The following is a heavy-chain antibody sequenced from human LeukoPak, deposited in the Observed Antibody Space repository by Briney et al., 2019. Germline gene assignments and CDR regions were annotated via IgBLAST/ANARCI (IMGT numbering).Heavy chain of an antibody. CDR3: ARAGMSPYYYYYMDV. CDR1: GGSISSGTYY. J-gene: IGHJ6*03. V-gene: IGHV4-61*02. CDR2: IYPSGSGST. Sequence: SETLSLTCTVSGGSISSGTYYWSWIRQPAGKGLEWIGRIYPSGSGSTKYNPSLKSRVTIPVDMSKNQFSLKLSSVTAADTAVYYCARAGMSPYYYYYMDVWGKGTTVTISS.